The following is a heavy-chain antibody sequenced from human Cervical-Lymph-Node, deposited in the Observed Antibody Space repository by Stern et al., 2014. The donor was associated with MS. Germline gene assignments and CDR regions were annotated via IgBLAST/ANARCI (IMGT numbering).Heavy chain of an antibody. J-gene: IGHJ4*02. D-gene: IGHD3-22*01. CDR1: GGTLNNYA. V-gene: IGHV1-69*09. Sequence: QLVQSGAEVKKTGSSVKVSCKASGGTLNNYAVSWVRQAPGQGLEWIGKIIPFLGIANYAHKFQGRVTLTAAATTSYMEVSSLRSDDTAVYYCARSPDLYDSSGYYFDWGQGTLVTVSS. CDR2: IIPFLGIA. CDR3: ARSPDLYDSSGYYFD.